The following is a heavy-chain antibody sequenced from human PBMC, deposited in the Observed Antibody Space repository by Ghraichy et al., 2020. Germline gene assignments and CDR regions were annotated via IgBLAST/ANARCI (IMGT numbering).Heavy chain of an antibody. V-gene: IGHV4-34*01. CDR3: ARGDSSSWYRGWYYGMDV. D-gene: IGHD6-13*01. CDR2: INHSGST. CDR1: GGSFSGYY. J-gene: IGHJ6*02. Sequence: SETLSLTCAVYGGSFSGYYWSWIRQPPGKGLEWIGEINHSGSTNYNPSLKSRVTISVDTSKNQFSLKLSSVTAADTAVYYCARGDSSSWYRGWYYGMDVWGQGTTVTVSS.